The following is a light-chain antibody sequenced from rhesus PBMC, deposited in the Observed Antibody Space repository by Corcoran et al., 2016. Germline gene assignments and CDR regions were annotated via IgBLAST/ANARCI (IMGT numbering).Light chain of an antibody. J-gene: IGLJ1*01. CDR1: SSDIGGHNR. Sequence: QAAPTQSPSVSGSPGQSVTISCPGTSSDIGGHNRVSWYQQHPGKVPKLMIYEVSKRPSGVSDRFSGSKSGNTASLTISGLQAEDEADYYCSSYTSTRTYIFGSGTRLTVL. CDR3: SSYTSTRTYI. V-gene: IGLV2-13*03. CDR2: EVS.